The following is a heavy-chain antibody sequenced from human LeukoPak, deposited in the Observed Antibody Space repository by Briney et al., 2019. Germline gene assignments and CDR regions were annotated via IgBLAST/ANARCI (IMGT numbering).Heavy chain of an antibody. CDR3: VFGMSPRASPAAILSAPL. D-gene: IGHD2-2*01. CDR2: ISAYNGNT. Sequence: ASVKVSCKASGYTFTSYGISWVRQAPGQGLEWMGWISAYNGNTNYAQKLQGRVTMTTDTSTSTAYMELRSLRSDDTAVYYCVFGMSPRASPAAILSAPLWGQGTLVTVSS. CDR1: GYTFTSYG. J-gene: IGHJ4*02. V-gene: IGHV1-18*01.